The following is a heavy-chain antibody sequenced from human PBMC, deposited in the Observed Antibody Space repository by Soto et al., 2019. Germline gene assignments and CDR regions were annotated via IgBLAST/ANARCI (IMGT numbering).Heavy chain of an antibody. D-gene: IGHD6-19*01. CDR3: AGFLSIAVAPGAVWDH. CDR2: ISYDGSNK. CDR1: GFTFSSYA. Sequence: PGGSLRISCAASGFTFSSYAMHWVRQAPGKGLEWVAVISYDGSNKYYADSVKGRFTISRDNSKNTLYLQMNSLRAEDTAVYYCAGFLSIAVAPGAVWDHWGQGTLVTVSS. J-gene: IGHJ4*02. V-gene: IGHV3-30-3*01.